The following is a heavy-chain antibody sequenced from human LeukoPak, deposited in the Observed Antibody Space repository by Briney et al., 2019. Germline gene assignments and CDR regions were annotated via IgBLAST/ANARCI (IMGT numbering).Heavy chain of an antibody. Sequence: ASVKVSCKASGYTFTGYYMHWVRQAPGKGLEWMGGFDPEDGETIYAQKFQGRVTMTEDTSTDTAYMELSSLRSEDTAVYYCASGARGNFDYWGQGTLVTVSS. CDR2: FDPEDGET. J-gene: IGHJ4*02. V-gene: IGHV1-24*01. D-gene: IGHD3-10*01. CDR3: ASGARGNFDY. CDR1: GYTFTGYY.